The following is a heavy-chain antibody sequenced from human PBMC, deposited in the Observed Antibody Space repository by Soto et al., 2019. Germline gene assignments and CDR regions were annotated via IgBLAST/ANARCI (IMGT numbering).Heavy chain of an antibody. CDR2: ISAYNGNT. D-gene: IGHD3-3*01. CDR1: GYTFTSYG. V-gene: IGHV1-18*01. CDR3: ARIGPYYDFWSGYSDFDY. Sequence: GASVKVSCKASGYTFTSYGISWVRQAPGQGLEWMGWISAYNGNTNYAQKLQGRVTMTTDTSTSTAYMELRSLRSDDTAVYYRARIGPYYDFWSGYSDFDYWGQGTLVTVSS. J-gene: IGHJ4*02.